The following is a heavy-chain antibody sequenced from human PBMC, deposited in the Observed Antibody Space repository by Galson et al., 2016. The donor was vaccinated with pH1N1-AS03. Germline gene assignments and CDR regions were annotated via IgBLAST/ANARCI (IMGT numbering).Heavy chain of an antibody. CDR3: VRESEISGVVFLNY. Sequence: SVKVSCKASGYTFTHFGISWVRQAPGQGLECLGWISTYTGETNYAQKFQGRVTMTTDTSTNTVYMELRTLRSDDTAVYYCVRESEISGVVFLNYWGQGTLVTVSS. J-gene: IGHJ4*02. D-gene: IGHD3-3*01. CDR1: GYTFTHFG. V-gene: IGHV1-18*01. CDR2: ISTYTGET.